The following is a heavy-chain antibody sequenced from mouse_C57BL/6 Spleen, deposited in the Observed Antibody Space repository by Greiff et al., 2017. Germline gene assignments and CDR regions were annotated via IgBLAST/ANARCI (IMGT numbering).Heavy chain of an antibody. CDR3: ARRGVPYYFDY. CDR1: GYTFTSYW. Sequence: QVQLQQPGAELVRPGSSVKLSCKASGYTFTSYWMHWVKQRPIQGLEWIGNIDPSDSETHYNQKFKDKATLTVDTSSRTAYMQLSSLTSEDSAVYYCARRGVPYYFDYWGQGTTLTVSS. V-gene: IGHV1-52*01. CDR2: IDPSDSET. J-gene: IGHJ2*01.